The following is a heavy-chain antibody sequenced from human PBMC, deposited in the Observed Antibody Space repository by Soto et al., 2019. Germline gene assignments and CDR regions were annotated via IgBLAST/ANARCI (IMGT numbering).Heavy chain of an antibody. V-gene: IGHV2-5*02. CDR3: AHRVLRTVFGLVTTTAIYFDF. CDR2: IYWDEDK. CDR1: GFSLTTSGVG. J-gene: IGHJ4*02. D-gene: IGHD3-3*01. Sequence: QITLNESGPAQVKPRQTLTLTCTFSGFSLTTSGVGVGWIRQSPGRAPEWLALIYWDEDKSYSPSLKSRLTNTKDASKNQVVLTMADLDPADTATYYCAHRVLRTVFGLVTTTAIYFDFWGQGTPVAVSS.